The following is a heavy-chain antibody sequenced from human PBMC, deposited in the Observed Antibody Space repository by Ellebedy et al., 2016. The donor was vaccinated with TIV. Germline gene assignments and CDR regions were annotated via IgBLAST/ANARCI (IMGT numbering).Heavy chain of an antibody. CDR1: GGSISSYY. Sequence: SETLSLTCTVSGGSISSYYWSWIRQPPGKGLEWIGYISYSGNTNYNPSLKSRITISVHTSKNHFSLKLSSVTAADTAVYYCAREGDCGGDCSPTHFDYWGQGTLVTVSS. V-gene: IGHV4-59*01. D-gene: IGHD2-21*02. CDR3: AREGDCGGDCSPTHFDY. J-gene: IGHJ4*02. CDR2: ISYSGNT.